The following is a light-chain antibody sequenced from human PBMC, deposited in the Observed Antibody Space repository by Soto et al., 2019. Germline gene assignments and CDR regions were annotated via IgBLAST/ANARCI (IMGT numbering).Light chain of an antibody. J-gene: IGLJ2*01. CDR1: SSNIGKNS. Sequence: QSVLTLPPSASGTPGQRITISCSGSSSNIGKNSVSWYQQLPGTAPKLLIYSNDQRPSGVPDRFSGSKSGTSASLAITGRKSEDEADYYCATWDDSLNGVVFGGGTQLTVL. CDR3: ATWDDSLNGVV. CDR2: SND. V-gene: IGLV1-44*01.